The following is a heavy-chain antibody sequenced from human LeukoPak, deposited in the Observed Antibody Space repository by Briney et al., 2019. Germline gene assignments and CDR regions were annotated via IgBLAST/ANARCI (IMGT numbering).Heavy chain of an antibody. V-gene: IGHV5-51*01. CDR1: GYSFTTSW. CDR3: ARHGGAFDY. D-gene: IGHD4-17*01. J-gene: IGHJ4*02. Sequence: GESLKISCKGSGYSFTTSWIGWVRQMPGKGLEWMGIVFPADSDTRYSPSFQGQVTFSADKSISTAYLQWSSLKASDSAMYYCARHGGAFDYWGQGTLVAVSS. CDR2: VFPADSDT.